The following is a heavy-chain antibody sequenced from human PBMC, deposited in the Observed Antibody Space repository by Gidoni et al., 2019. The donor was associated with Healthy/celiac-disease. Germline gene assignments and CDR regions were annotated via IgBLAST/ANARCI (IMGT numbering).Heavy chain of an antibody. D-gene: IGHD3-16*02. CDR3: ARGRLKEYYDYVWGSYRPYYYYYGMDV. Sequence: QVQLQQWGAGLLKPSETLSLTCAVYGGSFSGYYWSWIRQPPGKGLEWIGEINHSGSTNYNPSLKSRVTISVDTSKNQFSLKLSSVTAADTAVYYCARGRLKEYYDYVWGSYRPYYYYYGMDVWGQGTTVTVSS. CDR1: GGSFSGYY. CDR2: INHSGST. V-gene: IGHV4-34*01. J-gene: IGHJ6*02.